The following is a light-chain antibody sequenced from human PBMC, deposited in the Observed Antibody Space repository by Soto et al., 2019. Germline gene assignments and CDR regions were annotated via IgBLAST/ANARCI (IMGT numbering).Light chain of an antibody. CDR2: EVS. CDR3: SSYAGSSTWV. V-gene: IGLV2-8*01. J-gene: IGLJ2*01. CDR1: SSDVGGYNY. Sequence: QSVPTQPPSASGSPGQSATISCTGTSSDVGGYNYVSWYQQYPGKAPKLMIYEVSKRPSGVPDRFSGSKSGNTGSLTVSGLQAEDEADYYCSSYAGSSTWVFGGGTKLTVL.